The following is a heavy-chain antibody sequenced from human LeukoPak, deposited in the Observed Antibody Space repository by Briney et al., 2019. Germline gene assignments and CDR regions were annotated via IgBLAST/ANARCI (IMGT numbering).Heavy chain of an antibody. V-gene: IGHV1-69*04. Sequence: ASVKVSCKASGGTFSSYAISWVRQAPGQGLEWMGRIIPILGIANYAQKFQGRVTITADKSTSTAYMALSSLRSEDTAVYYCARDRTLMVRGGENWFDPWGQGTLVTVSS. D-gene: IGHD3-10*01. CDR1: GGTFSSYA. CDR3: ARDRTLMVRGGENWFDP. CDR2: IIPILGIA. J-gene: IGHJ5*02.